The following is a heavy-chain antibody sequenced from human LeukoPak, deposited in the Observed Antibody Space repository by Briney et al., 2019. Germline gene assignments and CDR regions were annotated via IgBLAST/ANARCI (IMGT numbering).Heavy chain of an antibody. D-gene: IGHD3-9*01. Sequence: GASVKVSCKASGGTFSSYAISWVRQAPGQGLEWMGRIIPILGIANYAQKFQGRVTITADKSTSTAYMELSSLRSEDTAVYYCARHLRYYDILTGLETNGMDVWGQGTTVTVSS. J-gene: IGHJ6*02. CDR1: GGTFSSYA. CDR2: IIPILGIA. V-gene: IGHV1-69*04. CDR3: ARHLRYYDILTGLETNGMDV.